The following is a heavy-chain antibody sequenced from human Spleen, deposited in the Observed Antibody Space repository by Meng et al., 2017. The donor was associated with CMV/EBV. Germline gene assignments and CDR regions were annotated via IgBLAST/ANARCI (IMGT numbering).Heavy chain of an antibody. J-gene: IGHJ4*02. CDR1: GFTVSSNY. Sequence: GESLKISCAASGFTVSSNYMIWVRQAPGKGLEWVAGIFSGGDTYYADSVKGRFTISRGISKDTVVLQMNSLRVEDTALYYCAREDFWGQGTLVTVSS. CDR3: AREDF. CDR2: IFSGGDT. V-gene: IGHV3-53*01.